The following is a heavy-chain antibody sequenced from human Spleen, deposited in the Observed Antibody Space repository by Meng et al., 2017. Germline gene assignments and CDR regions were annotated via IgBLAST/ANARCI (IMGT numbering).Heavy chain of an antibody. D-gene: IGHD2-15*01. CDR3: ARGKQISDY. Sequence: VALVESGGGLVQPGGSLGLSCAASGFTFSSYWMHWVRQAPGKGLVWVSRIKSDGSSTIYADSVKGRFTISRDNAKTTLFLQMNGLGAEDTAVYYCARGKQISDYWGQGTLVTVSS. CDR2: IKSDGSST. V-gene: IGHV3-74*01. CDR1: GFTFSSYW. J-gene: IGHJ4*02.